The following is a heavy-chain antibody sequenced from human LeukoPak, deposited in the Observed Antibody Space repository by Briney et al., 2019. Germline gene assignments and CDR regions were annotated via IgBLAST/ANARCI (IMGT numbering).Heavy chain of an antibody. CDR3: VRDGGVSGYDLLDY. V-gene: IGHV3-7*01. CDR1: GFTFSHYW. J-gene: IGHJ4*02. Sequence: PGGSLRLSCAASGFTFSHYWMTWVRQAPGKGLEWVAQINQDGSEKYYMDSVKARFTIYRDKAKNSVFLQMNSLRAEDTAVYYCVRDGGVSGYDLLDYWGQGTLVTVSS. D-gene: IGHD5-12*01. CDR2: INQDGSEK.